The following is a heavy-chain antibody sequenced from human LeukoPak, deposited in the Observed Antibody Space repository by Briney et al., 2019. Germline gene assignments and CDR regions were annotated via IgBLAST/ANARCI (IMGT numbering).Heavy chain of an antibody. CDR1: GYTFTSYG. D-gene: IGHD3-3*01. V-gene: IGHV1-69*04. CDR3: ARGLYDFWSGYEPL. CDR2: IIPILGIA. J-gene: IGHJ4*02. Sequence: ASVKVSCKASGYTFTSYGISWVRQAPGQGLEWMGRIIPILGIANYAQKFQGRVTITADKSTSTAYMELSSLRSEDTAVYYCARGLYDFWSGYEPLWGQGTLVTVSS.